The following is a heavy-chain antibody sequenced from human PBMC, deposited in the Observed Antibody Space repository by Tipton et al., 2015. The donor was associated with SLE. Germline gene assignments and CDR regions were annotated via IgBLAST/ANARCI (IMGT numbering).Heavy chain of an antibody. CDR2: INWNSGSI. V-gene: IGHV3-9*01. CDR3: TKDGGGGSPLNWFDP. J-gene: IGHJ5*02. Sequence: SLRLSCAASGFTFDEYAMHWVRHAPGKGLEWVSGINWNSGSIAYGDSVKGRFTISRDNAKKSLYLQMNSLRVEDTALYYCTKDGGGGSPLNWFDPWGQGTLVTVSS. CDR1: GFTFDEYA. D-gene: IGHD3-16*01.